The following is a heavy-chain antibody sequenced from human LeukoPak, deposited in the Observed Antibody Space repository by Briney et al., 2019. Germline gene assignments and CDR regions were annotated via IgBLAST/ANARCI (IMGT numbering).Heavy chain of an antibody. CDR2: IYYSWST. V-gene: IGHV4-59*01. D-gene: IGHD6-13*01. CDR1: GGSISSYY. J-gene: IGHJ4*02. CDR3: ARRAAGTSFDY. Sequence: SETLSLTCTVSGGSISSYYWSWIRQPPGKGLEWIGYIYYSWSTNYNPSLKSRVTISVDTSKNQFSLKLSSVTAADTAVYYCARRAAGTSFDYWGQGTLVTVSS.